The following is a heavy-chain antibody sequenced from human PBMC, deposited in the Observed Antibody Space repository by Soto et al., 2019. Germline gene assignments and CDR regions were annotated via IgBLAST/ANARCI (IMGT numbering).Heavy chain of an antibody. D-gene: IGHD3-22*01. Sequence: TSETLSLTCTVSGGSISSGGYYWSWIRHHPGKGLEWIGYIYYSGSTYYNPSLKSRVTISVDTSKNQFSLKLSSVTAADTAVYYCATRATYSYDSSGFYWGQGTLVTVSS. CDR2: IYYSGST. V-gene: IGHV4-31*03. J-gene: IGHJ4*02. CDR3: ATRATYSYDSSGFY. CDR1: GGSISSGGYY.